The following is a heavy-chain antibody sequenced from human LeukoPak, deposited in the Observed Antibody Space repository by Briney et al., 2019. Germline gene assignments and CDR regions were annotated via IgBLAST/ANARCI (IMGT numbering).Heavy chain of an antibody. D-gene: IGHD6-13*01. J-gene: IGHJ4*02. CDR1: GGSISSSSYY. CDR3: ARGAAAAVSFDY. Sequence: PSETLSLTCTVSGGSISSSSYYWSWIRQPAGKGLEWIGRIYTSGSTNYNPSLKSRVTMSVDTSKNQFSLKLSSVTAADTAVYYCARGAAAAVSFDYWGQGTLVTVSS. CDR2: IYTSGST. V-gene: IGHV4-61*02.